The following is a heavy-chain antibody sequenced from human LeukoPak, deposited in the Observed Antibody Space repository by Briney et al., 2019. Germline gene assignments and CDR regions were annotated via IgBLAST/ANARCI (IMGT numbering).Heavy chain of an antibody. V-gene: IGHV3-9*01. CDR1: GFTFDDYA. D-gene: IGHD3-22*01. CDR3: AKAHNSGYYYAFDY. J-gene: IGHJ4*02. Sequence: PGGSLRLSCAASGFTFDDYAMHWVRQAPGKGLEWVSAISWNSGSITYADSVKGRFTISRDNAKNSLYLQMNSLRAEDTALYYCAKAHNSGYYYAFDYWGQGTLVTVSS. CDR2: ISWNSGSI.